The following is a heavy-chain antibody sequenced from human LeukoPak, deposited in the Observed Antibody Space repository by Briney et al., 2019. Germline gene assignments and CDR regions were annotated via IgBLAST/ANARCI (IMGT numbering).Heavy chain of an antibody. CDR2: IYYSGST. CDR3: AREGQAQYYYDSSGYYRDPGYYFDY. CDR1: GGSISSGDYY. Sequence: SETLSLTRTVSGGSISSGDYYWSWIRQPPGKGLEWIGYIYYSGSTNYNPSLMSRVTISVDTSKNQFSLKLRSVTAADTAVYYCAREGQAQYYYDSSGYYRDPGYYFDYWGQGTLVTVSS. D-gene: IGHD3-22*01. V-gene: IGHV4-61*08. J-gene: IGHJ4*02.